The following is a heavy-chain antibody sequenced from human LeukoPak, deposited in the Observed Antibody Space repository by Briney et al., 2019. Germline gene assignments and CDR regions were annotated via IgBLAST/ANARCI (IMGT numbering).Heavy chain of an antibody. CDR2: ITSTGTTT. V-gene: IGHV1-46*02. Sequence: ASVTVSCKASGYNLNTYHMHWVRQAPGQGLEWMGIITSTGTTTICAQKFQGRVTMTMDTSTSTVYMDLSSLRSDDTAVYYCATEYVRTHYFDWWGQGTLVTVSS. D-gene: IGHD3-16*01. J-gene: IGHJ4*02. CDR1: GYNLNTYH. CDR3: ATEYVRTHYFDW.